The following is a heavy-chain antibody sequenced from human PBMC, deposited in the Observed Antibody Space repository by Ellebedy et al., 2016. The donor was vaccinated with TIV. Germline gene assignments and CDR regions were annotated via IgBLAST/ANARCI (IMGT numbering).Heavy chain of an antibody. Sequence: SGPTLVKPTPTLTLTCTFSGFSLSTSGMCVSWIRQPPGKALEWIARIAWDDDKYYSTSLKTRLTLSKDTSKNQVVLTMTNMDPVDTATYYCARIALHHVAGENYDSSGYYSEVALNDAFDIWGQGTMVTVSS. CDR3: ARIALHHVAGENYDSSGYYSEVALNDAFDI. D-gene: IGHD3-22*01. V-gene: IGHV2-70*10. CDR1: GFSLSTSGMC. CDR2: IAWDDDK. J-gene: IGHJ3*02.